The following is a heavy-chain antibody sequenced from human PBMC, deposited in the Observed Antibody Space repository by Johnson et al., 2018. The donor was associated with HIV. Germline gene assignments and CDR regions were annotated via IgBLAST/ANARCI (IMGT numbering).Heavy chain of an antibody. Sequence: QVQLVESGGGLVQPGGSLRLSCAASGFTFSDYYMIWIRQAPGKGLEWVSYISSSGSTIYYADSVKGRFPISRDNAKNSLYLQMNSLRAEDTAVYYCARDVGLLAYCGGDCADAFDIWGQGTMVTVSS. CDR3: ARDVGLLAYCGGDCADAFDI. CDR1: GFTFSDYY. D-gene: IGHD2-21*01. CDR2: ISSSGSTI. V-gene: IGHV3-11*04. J-gene: IGHJ3*02.